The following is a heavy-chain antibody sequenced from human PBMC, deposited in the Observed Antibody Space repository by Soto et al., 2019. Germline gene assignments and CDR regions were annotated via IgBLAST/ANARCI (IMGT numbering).Heavy chain of an antibody. V-gene: IGHV3-30*18. CDR3: AKARVRIVGANSFDY. J-gene: IGHJ4*02. Sequence: PGGSLRLSCVVSGFTFSNYGMHWVRQPPGKGLEWVALISDDGDKRYYADSVRGRLIISRDNSKDTLYLQTNSLGPDDTAVYFCAKARVRIVGANSFDYWGQGTPVTVSS. CDR2: ISDDGDKR. D-gene: IGHD1-26*01. CDR1: GFTFSNYG.